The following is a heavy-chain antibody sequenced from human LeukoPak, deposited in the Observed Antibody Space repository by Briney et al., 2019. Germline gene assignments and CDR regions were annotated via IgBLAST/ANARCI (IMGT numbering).Heavy chain of an antibody. J-gene: IGHJ4*02. CDR2: IYISGIT. CDR1: GGSISSGSYY. V-gene: IGHV4-61*02. CDR3: ARVSGYASSGIVDY. Sequence: SQTLSLXCTVSGGSISSGSYYWSWILQPAGKGLEWIGRIYISGITNYNPYLKSRVTISVATSKNHFSLKLSSVAAADTAVYYCARVSGYASSGIVDYWGQGTLVTVSS. D-gene: IGHD3-22*01.